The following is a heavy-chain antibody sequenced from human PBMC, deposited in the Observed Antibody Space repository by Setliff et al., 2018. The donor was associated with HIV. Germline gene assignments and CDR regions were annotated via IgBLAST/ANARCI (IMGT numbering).Heavy chain of an antibody. J-gene: IGHJ5*02. Sequence: SVKVSCKASGGTFSSYTISWVRQAPGQGLEWMGRIIPILGIANYAQKFQGRVTTTRDTSTSTVYMELSSLRSEDTAVYYCARVRYCSGGSCYGGEYWFDPWGQGTLVTVSS. CDR2: IIPILGIA. CDR1: GGTFSSYT. V-gene: IGHV1-69*02. CDR3: ARVRYCSGGSCYGGEYWFDP. D-gene: IGHD2-15*01.